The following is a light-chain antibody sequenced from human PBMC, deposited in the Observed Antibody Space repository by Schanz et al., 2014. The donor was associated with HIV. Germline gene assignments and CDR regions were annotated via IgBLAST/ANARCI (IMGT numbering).Light chain of an antibody. J-gene: IGLJ6*01. CDR1: GSNIGRNT. CDR2: NAY. CDR3: AAWDDILKGYV. Sequence: QSVLTQPPSASGPPGQRVTISCSISGSNIGRNTVNWYQHLPGAAPQLLIYNAYLRPSGGPDRFSGSKSGTSASLAISGLQSGDEADYYCAAWDDILKGYVFGSGTKLTVL. V-gene: IGLV1-44*01.